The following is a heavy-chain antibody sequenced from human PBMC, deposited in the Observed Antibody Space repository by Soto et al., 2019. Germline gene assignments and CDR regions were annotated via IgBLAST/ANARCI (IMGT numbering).Heavy chain of an antibody. V-gene: IGHV1-69*01. CDR1: GGTFSSYA. Sequence: QVQLVQSGAEVQKPGSSVKVSCKASGGTFSSYAISWVRQAPGQGLEGMGGIIPIFGTANYAQKFQGRVTYAADETTNTAYMKLGSLISGDKAVNYCGRGGVVIVVVPAAIENPTRRYYYYGMDVWGQGTTVTVSS. J-gene: IGHJ6*02. CDR2: IIPIFGTA. D-gene: IGHD2-2*01. CDR3: GRGGVVIVVVPAAIENPTRRYYYYGMDV.